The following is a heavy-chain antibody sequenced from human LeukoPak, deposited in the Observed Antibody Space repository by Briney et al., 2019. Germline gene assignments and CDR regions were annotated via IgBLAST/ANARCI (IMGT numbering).Heavy chain of an antibody. CDR2: IYYSGST. CDR1: GGSISSYY. D-gene: IGHD1-26*01. CDR3: ARGGWELPNYFDY. J-gene: IGHJ4*02. Sequence: RSSQTLSLTCTVSGGSISSYYWSWIRQPPGKGLEWIGYIYYSGSTNYNPSLKSRVTISVDTSKNQFSLKLSSVTAADTAVYYCARGGWELPNYFDYWGQGTLVTVSS. V-gene: IGHV4-59*01.